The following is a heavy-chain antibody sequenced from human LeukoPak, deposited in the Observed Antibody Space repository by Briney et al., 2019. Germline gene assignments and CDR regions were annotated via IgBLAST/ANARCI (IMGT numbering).Heavy chain of an antibody. V-gene: IGHV3-66*01. D-gene: IGHD3-10*01. J-gene: IGHJ3*02. CDR3: ARDRGLGRASDAFDI. CDR1: GFTVSSKY. Sequence: GGSLRLSCSASGFTVSSKYMNWVRQAPGKGLEWVSVIYSAGTTDYADSVKGRFTISRGNSKNTLYLQMNSLRAEDTAVYYCARDRGLGRASDAFDIWGQGTMVTVSS. CDR2: IYSAGTT.